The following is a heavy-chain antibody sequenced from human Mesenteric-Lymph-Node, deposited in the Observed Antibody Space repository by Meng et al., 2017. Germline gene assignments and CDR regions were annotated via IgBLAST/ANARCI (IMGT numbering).Heavy chain of an antibody. J-gene: IGHJ6*02. CDR2: ISWNSGSI. V-gene: IGHV3-9*03. CDR3: ARDREDIVVVPAAHYYYYYYGMDV. D-gene: IGHD2-2*01. CDR1: GFTFDDYA. Sequence: SLKISCAASGFTFDDYAMHWVRQAPGKGLEWVSGISWNSGSIGYADSVKGRFTISRDNAKNSLYLQMNSLRAEDMALYYCARDREDIVVVPAAHYYYYYYGMDVWGQGTTVTVSS.